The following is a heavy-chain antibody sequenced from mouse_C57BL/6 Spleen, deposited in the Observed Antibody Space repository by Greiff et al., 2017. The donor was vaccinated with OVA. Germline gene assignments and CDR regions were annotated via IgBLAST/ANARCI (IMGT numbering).Heavy chain of an antibody. V-gene: IGHV1-69*01. Sequence: QVQLQQPGAELVMPGASVKLSCKASGYTFTSSWMHWVKQRPGQGLEWIGEIDPSDSYTNYNQKFKGKSTLTVDKSSSTAYMQLSSLTSEDSAVYYCARYHYSNPWFAYWGQGTLVTVSA. J-gene: IGHJ3*01. CDR2: IDPSDSYT. D-gene: IGHD2-5*01. CDR1: GYTFTSSW. CDR3: ARYHYSNPWFAY.